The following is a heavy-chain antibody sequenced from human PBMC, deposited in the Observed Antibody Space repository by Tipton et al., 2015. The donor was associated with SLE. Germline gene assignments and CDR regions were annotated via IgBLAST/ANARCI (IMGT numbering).Heavy chain of an antibody. D-gene: IGHD7-27*01. J-gene: IGHJ3*02. CDR1: GFTFSSYE. CDR2: ISSSGSTI. Sequence: SLRLSCAASGFTFSSYEMNWVRQAPGKGLEWVSYISSSGSTIYYADSVKGRFTIPRDNAKNSLYLQMNSLRAEDTAVYYCARDLEETGDFPNAFDIWGQGTMVTVSS. CDR3: ARDLEETGDFPNAFDI. V-gene: IGHV3-48*03.